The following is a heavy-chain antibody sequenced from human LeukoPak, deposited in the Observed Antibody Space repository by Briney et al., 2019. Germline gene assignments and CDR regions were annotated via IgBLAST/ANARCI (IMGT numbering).Heavy chain of an antibody. D-gene: IGHD3-22*01. CDR1: GYTFTSYY. Sequence: GASVKVSCKASGYTFTSYYMHWVRQAPGQGLEWMGIINPSGGSTSYAQKFQGRVTMTRDTSTSTAYMELSRLRSDDTAVYYCARERQYYDSSGYSTPHFDYWGQGTLVTVSS. CDR3: ARERQYYDSSGYSTPHFDY. CDR2: INPSGGST. V-gene: IGHV1-46*01. J-gene: IGHJ4*02.